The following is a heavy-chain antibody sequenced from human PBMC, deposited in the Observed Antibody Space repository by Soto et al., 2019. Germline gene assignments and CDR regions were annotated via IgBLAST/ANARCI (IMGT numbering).Heavy chain of an antibody. CDR1: GGSISSYY. CDR2: IYTSGST. CDR3: AREPYSSGWYALYYYYGMDV. V-gene: IGHV4-4*07. Sequence: SETLSLTCTVSGGSISSYYWSWIRQPAGKGLEWIGRIYTSGSTNYNPSLKSRVTMSVDTSKNQFSLKLSSVTAADTAVYYCAREPYSSGWYALYYYYGMDVWGQGTTVTVSS. J-gene: IGHJ6*02. D-gene: IGHD6-19*01.